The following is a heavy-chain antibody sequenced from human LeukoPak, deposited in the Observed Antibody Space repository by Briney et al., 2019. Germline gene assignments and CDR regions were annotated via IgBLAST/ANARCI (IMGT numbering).Heavy chain of an antibody. Sequence: GRSLRLSCAASGFTFSSYGMHWVRQAPGKGLEWVAVIWYDGSNKYYADSVKGRFTISRDNSKNTLYLQMNSLRAEDTAVYYRARDGRRYYDILTGYLAYWGQGTLVTVSS. CDR2: IWYDGSNK. CDR1: GFTFSSYG. V-gene: IGHV3-33*01. D-gene: IGHD3-9*01. J-gene: IGHJ4*02. CDR3: ARDGRRYYDILTGYLAY.